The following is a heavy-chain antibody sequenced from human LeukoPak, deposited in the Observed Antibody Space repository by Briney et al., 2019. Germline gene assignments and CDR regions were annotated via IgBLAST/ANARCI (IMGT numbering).Heavy chain of an antibody. Sequence: GGSLRLSCAASGFTFSSYWMHWVRQAPGKGLVWVSRINSDGSSTSYADSVKGRFTISRDNAKNTLYLQMNSLRAEDTAVYYCARGAVGYCSGGSCSRWSDPWGQGTLVTVSS. J-gene: IGHJ5*02. D-gene: IGHD2-15*01. CDR2: INSDGSST. V-gene: IGHV3-74*01. CDR3: ARGAVGYCSGGSCSRWSDP. CDR1: GFTFSSYW.